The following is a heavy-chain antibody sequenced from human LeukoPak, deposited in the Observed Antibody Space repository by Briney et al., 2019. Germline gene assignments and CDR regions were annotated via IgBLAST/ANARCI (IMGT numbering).Heavy chain of an antibody. CDR3: ARGHTDILTGYYIPY. V-gene: IGHV4-34*01. Sequence: SETLSLTCAVYGGSFSGYYWSWIRQPPGKGLEWIGEINHSGSTNYNPSLKSRVTISVDTSKNQFSLKLSSVTAADTAVYYCARGHTDILTGYYIPYWGQGTLVTVSS. D-gene: IGHD3-9*01. CDR1: GGSFSGYY. J-gene: IGHJ4*02. CDR2: INHSGST.